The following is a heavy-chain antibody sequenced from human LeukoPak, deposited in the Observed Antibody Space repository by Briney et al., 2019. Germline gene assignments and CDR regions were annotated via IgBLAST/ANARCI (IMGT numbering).Heavy chain of an antibody. Sequence: GGSLRLSCAASGFTFSSYGMSWVRQAPGKGLEWVSAISGSGGSTYYADSVKGRFTISRDNSKNTLYLQMNSLRAEDTAVYYCAKTVRALRYFDWLPFDYWGQGTLVTVSS. J-gene: IGHJ4*02. D-gene: IGHD3-9*01. CDR1: GFTFSSYG. V-gene: IGHV3-23*01. CDR2: ISGSGGST. CDR3: AKTVRALRYFDWLPFDY.